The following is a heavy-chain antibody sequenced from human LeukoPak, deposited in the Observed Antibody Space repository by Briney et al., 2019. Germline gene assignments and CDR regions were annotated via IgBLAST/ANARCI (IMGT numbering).Heavy chain of an antibody. CDR2: ISYDGNNK. CDR3: ARDLVGGWDDSSGYYYGYFDY. J-gene: IGHJ4*02. Sequence: GRSLRLSCAASGFTFAIYAMHWVRQAPGKGLEWVAVISYDGNNKYYADSVKGRFTISRDNSKNTLYLQMNSLRAEDTAVNYCARDLVGGWDDSSGYYYGYFDYWGQGTLVTVSS. D-gene: IGHD3-22*01. V-gene: IGHV3-30-3*01. CDR1: GFTFAIYA.